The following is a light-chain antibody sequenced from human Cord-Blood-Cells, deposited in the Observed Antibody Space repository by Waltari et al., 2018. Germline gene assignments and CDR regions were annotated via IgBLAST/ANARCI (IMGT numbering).Light chain of an antibody. CDR3: CSYAGSSTWV. V-gene: IGLV2-23*01. CDR2: EGS. Sequence: QSALTQPASVSGSPGQSITIPCTGTSQDVGSYNLVSWYQQHPGKAPKLMIYEGSKRPSGVSNRFSGSKSGNTASLTISGLQAEDEADYYCCSYAGSSTWVFGGGTKLTVL. J-gene: IGLJ3*02. CDR1: SQDVGSYNL.